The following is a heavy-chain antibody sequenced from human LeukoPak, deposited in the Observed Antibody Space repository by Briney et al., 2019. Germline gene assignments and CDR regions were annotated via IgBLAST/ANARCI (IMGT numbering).Heavy chain of an antibody. CDR3: TRDSSETGFDY. D-gene: IGHD3-9*01. CDR1: GGSFSGYY. CDR2: INHSGST. V-gene: IGHV4-34*01. J-gene: IGHJ4*02. Sequence: SETLSLTCAVYGGSFSGYYWSWIRQPPGKGLEWIGEINHSGSTNYNPSLKTRVTISVDTSKDQFSLKLTSVTAADTAVYYCTRDSSETGFDYWGQGTLVTASS.